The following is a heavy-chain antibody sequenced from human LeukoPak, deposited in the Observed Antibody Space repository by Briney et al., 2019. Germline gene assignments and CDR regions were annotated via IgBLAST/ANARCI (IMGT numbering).Heavy chain of an antibody. CDR1: GDFIRRGSYF. J-gene: IGHJ4*02. CDR2: ISTSET. Sequence: SETLSLTCTVSGDFIRRGSYFWNWIRQPAGKGLEWIGRISTSETNDNPSFKSRVTMSIDTSKNQFSLKLSSVTAADTAMYYCARRYTSTWDFDYWGQGTLVTVSS. D-gene: IGHD6-13*01. CDR3: ARRYTSTWDFDY. V-gene: IGHV4-61*02.